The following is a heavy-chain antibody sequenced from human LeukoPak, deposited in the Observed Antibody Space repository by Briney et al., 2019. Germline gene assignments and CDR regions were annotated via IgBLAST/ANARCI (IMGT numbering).Heavy chain of an antibody. J-gene: IGHJ1*01. CDR1: GFTFSSYN. CDR3: ARQDTSHSSGYYTLKH. V-gene: IGHV3-21*04. CDR2: ISRRSIYI. Sequence: PGGSLTLSCPASGFTFSSYNINWVRQAQGKVSDSAPSISRRSIYIYYAASVKGRFTISRDNSKNTRYLQRNRLRAEDTAVYYCARQDTSHSSGYYTLKHWGQGTLVTVSS. D-gene: IGHD3-22*01.